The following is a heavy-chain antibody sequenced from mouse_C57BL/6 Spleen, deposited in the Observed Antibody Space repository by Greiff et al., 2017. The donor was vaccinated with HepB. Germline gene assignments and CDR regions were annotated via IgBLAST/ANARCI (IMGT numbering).Heavy chain of an antibody. CDR2: IYPRSGNT. V-gene: IGHV1-81*01. CDR3: ARYYGSSYRYFDV. D-gene: IGHD1-1*01. Sequence: VQLQQSGAELARPGASVKLSCKASGYTFTSYGISWVKQRTGQGLEWIGEIYPRSGNTYYNEKFKGKATLTAEQSSSTAYMELRSLTSEDSAVYFCARYYGSSYRYFDVWGTGTTVTVSS. CDR1: GYTFTSYG. J-gene: IGHJ1*03.